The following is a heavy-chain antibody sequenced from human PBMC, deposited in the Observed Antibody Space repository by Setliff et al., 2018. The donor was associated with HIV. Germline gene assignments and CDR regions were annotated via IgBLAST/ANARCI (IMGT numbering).Heavy chain of an antibody. CDR1: GFAFSSYS. J-gene: IGHJ4*02. Sequence: GGSLRLSCAASGFAFSSYSMNWVRQAPGKGLEWVSGINWNGAATGYADSVKGRFTISRDNTKNSLYLQMNRLRAEDTALYYCASLFSKEVAGDDYWGQGTLVTVSS. D-gene: IGHD6-19*01. CDR3: ASLFSKEVAGDDY. V-gene: IGHV3-20*04. CDR2: INWNGAAT.